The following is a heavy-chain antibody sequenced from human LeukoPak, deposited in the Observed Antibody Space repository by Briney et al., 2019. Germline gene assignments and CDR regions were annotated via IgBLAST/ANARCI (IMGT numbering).Heavy chain of an antibody. Sequence: PGGSLRLSCAASGFTFSSYWMHWVRQAPGKGLVWVSRINSDGSSTSYADSVKGRFTISRDNSKNTLYLQMNSLRAEDTAVYYCARVYIGIYYAAGSYYPDYWGQGTLVTVSS. V-gene: IGHV3-74*01. D-gene: IGHD3-10*01. CDR1: GFTFSSYW. CDR3: ARVYIGIYYAAGSYYPDY. CDR2: INSDGSST. J-gene: IGHJ4*02.